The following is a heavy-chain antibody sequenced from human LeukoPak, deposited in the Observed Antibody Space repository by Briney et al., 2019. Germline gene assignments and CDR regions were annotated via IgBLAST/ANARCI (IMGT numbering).Heavy chain of an antibody. V-gene: IGHV1-2*02. CDR1: GYTFTGYY. J-gene: IGHJ5*02. CDR2: ISPDSGGT. Sequence: ASVKVSCRASGYTFTGYYIHWVRQAPGRGLEWMGWISPDSGGTNYAQKFQGRVTMTGDTSISTAYMELSRLRSDDTAVYYCAREVTIFGVVTAWGQGTLVTVSS. D-gene: IGHD3-3*01. CDR3: AREVTIFGVVTA.